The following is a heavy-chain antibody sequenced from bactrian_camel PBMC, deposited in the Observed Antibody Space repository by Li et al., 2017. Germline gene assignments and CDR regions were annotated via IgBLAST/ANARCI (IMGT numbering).Heavy chain of an antibody. CDR2: ITRDGLT. CDR3: VRRGSAMQTLLFDA. J-gene: IGHJ6*01. CDR1: GFSFDDSD. V-gene: IGHV3S60*01. Sequence: QVQLVESGGGSVRAGGSLTLSCAASGFSFDDSDMGWYRQIPGTQCEFISSITRDGLTGYADTVKGRFTISQDNAKNTVYLQMNSLKPEDTAVYYCVRRGSAMQTLLFDAWGQGTQVTVS. D-gene: IGHD3*01.